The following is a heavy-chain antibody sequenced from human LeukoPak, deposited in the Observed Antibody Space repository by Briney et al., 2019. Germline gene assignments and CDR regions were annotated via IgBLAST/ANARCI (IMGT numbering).Heavy chain of an antibody. CDR1: GFTFSSYS. CDR3: ARAPRY. Sequence: PGGSLRLSCAASGFTFSSYSMNWVRQAPGKGLEWISYISGSSSTIYYADSAKGRFTISRDNAKNSLYLQMNSLRAEDTAVYYCARAPRYWGQGTLVTVSS. J-gene: IGHJ4*02. CDR2: ISGSSSTI. V-gene: IGHV3-48*04.